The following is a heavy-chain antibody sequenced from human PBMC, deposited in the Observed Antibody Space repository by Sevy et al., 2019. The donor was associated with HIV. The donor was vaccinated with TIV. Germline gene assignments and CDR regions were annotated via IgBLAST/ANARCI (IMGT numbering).Heavy chain of an antibody. CDR2: IYYSGST. CDR1: GGSINNYY. CDR3: ARIKTGPSDPFDI. V-gene: IGHV4-59*01. J-gene: IGHJ3*02. Sequence: SETLSLTCTVSGGSINNYYWSWIRQPPGKGLEWIGFIYYSGSTNYNPPLKSRLTMSIDTSKNPFSLNLGSVTAADTAVYYCARIKTGPSDPFDIWGQGTMVTVSS.